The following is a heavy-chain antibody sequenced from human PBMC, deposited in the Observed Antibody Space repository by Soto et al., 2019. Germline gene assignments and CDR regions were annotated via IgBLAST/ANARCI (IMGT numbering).Heavy chain of an antibody. CDR1: GFTVSSNY. Sequence: EVQLVESGGGLVQPGGSLRLSCAASGFTVSSNYMSWVRQAPGKGLEWVSVIYSGGSTYYADSVKGRFTISRHNSKNTLYLQMNSRRAEDTAVYYGARWGGGYRRGMDVWGQGTTVTVSS. J-gene: IGHJ6*02. D-gene: IGHD5-12*01. CDR2: IYSGGST. V-gene: IGHV3-53*04. CDR3: ARWGGGYRRGMDV.